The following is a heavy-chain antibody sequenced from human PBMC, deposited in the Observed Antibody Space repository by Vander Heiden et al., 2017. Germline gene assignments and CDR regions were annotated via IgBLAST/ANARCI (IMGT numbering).Heavy chain of an antibody. Sequence: QVQLQESGPGLVKPSGTLSLTCGVSGGSISSSNWWTWVRQPPGKGLEWIAEIHHSGSTNYSPSLKSRVTISLDKSKNQFSLKLSSVTAADTAVYYCAGRDTAIATGFDYWGQGTLVIVSS. J-gene: IGHJ4*02. CDR3: AGRDTAIATGFDY. V-gene: IGHV4-4*02. CDR2: IHHSGST. CDR1: GGSISSSNW. D-gene: IGHD5-18*01.